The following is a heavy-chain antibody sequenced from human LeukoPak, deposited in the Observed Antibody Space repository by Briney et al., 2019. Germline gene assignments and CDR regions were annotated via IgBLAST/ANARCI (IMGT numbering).Heavy chain of an antibody. CDR1: GGSFSGYY. D-gene: IGHD4-17*01. Sequence: SETLSLTCAVYGGSFSGYYWSWIRQPPGKGLEWIGETNHSGSTNYNPSLKSRVTISVDTSKNQFSLKLSSVTAADTAIYYCAREPSVTTVSTGSWGQGTLVIVSS. V-gene: IGHV4-34*01. J-gene: IGHJ5*02. CDR2: TNHSGST. CDR3: AREPSVTTVSTGS.